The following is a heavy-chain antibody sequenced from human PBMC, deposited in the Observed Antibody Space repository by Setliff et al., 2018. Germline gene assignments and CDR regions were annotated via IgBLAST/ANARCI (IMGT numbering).Heavy chain of an antibody. V-gene: IGHV4-59*01. CDR3: ARALRSPLGWTAFVPVHFDP. Sequence: PSETLSLTCSVSGMSITSYYWSWIRQSPGRGLEWIGYIYSPSLKSRVTISPDTSKNQFHLTVKSVTEADTAVYYCARALRSPLGWTAFVPVHFDPWGQGILVTVSS. J-gene: IGHJ5*02. CDR2: I. CDR1: GMSITSYY. D-gene: IGHD5-18*01.